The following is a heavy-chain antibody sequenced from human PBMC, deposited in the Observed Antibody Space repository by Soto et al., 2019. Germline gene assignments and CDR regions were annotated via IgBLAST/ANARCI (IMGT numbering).Heavy chain of an antibody. V-gene: IGHV4-38-2*02. CDR3: ARDRGDGELYYSDY. CDR1: GYSISSGYY. D-gene: IGHD1-26*01. CDR2: IYHIGST. J-gene: IGHJ4*02. Sequence: PSETLSLTCAVSGYSISSGYYWGWIRPPPGKGLEWIGSIYHIGSTYYNPSLKSRVTISVDTSKNQFSLKLSSVTAADTAVYYCARDRGDGELYYSDYWGQGNLVTVSS.